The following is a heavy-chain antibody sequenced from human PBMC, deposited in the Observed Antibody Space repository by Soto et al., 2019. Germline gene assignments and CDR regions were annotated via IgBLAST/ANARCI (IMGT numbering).Heavy chain of an antibody. CDR1: GFTFSSYD. Sequence: GGSLRLSCAASGFTFSSYDMHWVRQAPGKGLEWVSAIGTAGDTYYPGSVKGRFTISTENAKNSLYLQMNSLRAEDTAVYYCARAMASGGVDYWGQGTLVTVSS. V-gene: IGHV3-13*01. CDR2: IGTAGDT. CDR3: ARAMASGGVDY. J-gene: IGHJ4*02. D-gene: IGHD3-10*01.